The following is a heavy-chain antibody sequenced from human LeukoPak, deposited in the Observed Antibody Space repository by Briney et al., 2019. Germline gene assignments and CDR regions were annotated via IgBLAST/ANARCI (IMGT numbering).Heavy chain of an antibody. J-gene: IGHJ6*02. Sequence: SEILSLTCAVYGGSFSGYYWSWIRQPPGKGLEWIGEINHSGSTNYNPSLKSRVTISVDTSKNQFSLKLSSVTAADTAVYYCARGSDFHSSGWYGRPRYYYYGMDVWGQGTTVTVSS. D-gene: IGHD6-19*01. CDR2: INHSGST. CDR1: GGSFSGYY. CDR3: ARGSDFHSSGWYGRPRYYYYGMDV. V-gene: IGHV4-34*01.